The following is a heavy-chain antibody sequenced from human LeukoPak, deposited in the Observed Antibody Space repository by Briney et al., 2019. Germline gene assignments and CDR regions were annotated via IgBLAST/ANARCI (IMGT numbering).Heavy chain of an antibody. CDR2: TYYKSKWHN. CDR3: GRAADWGYEAYDI. Sequence: SQTLSLTCAISGDGLSVSSDVWNWVRQSPSRGLEWLGRTYYKSKWHNDYAVSVKSRITISPDTSKNQFSLHLNSVTPEDTAVYYGGRAADWGYEAYDIWGQGKMVPVFS. CDR1: GDGLSVSSDV. V-gene: IGHV6-1*01. D-gene: IGHD7-27*01. J-gene: IGHJ3*02.